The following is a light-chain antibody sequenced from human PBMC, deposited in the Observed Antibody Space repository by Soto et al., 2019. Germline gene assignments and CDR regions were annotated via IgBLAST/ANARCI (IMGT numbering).Light chain of an antibody. CDR3: QQYINWFPKA. V-gene: IGKV3D-15*01. Sequence: EIVMTQSPATLSVSPGERATLSCRASQSVSSNLAWYQQKPGQAPRLLIYGASIRATGIPARFSGSGSGTEFTLTISSVHSEDFAVYYCQQYINWFPKAFGGGTKVDIK. J-gene: IGKJ4*01. CDR1: QSVSSN. CDR2: GAS.